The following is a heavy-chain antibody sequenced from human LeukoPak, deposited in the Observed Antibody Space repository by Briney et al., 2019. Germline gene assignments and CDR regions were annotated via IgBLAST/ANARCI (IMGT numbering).Heavy chain of an antibody. J-gene: IGHJ6*02. D-gene: IGHD3-9*01. CDR2: ISSSGSTI. CDR1: GFTFSDYY. CDR3: ARGAHYDILTGYYYYYYGMDV. V-gene: IGHV3-11*01. Sequence: GGSLRLSCAASGFTFSDYYMTWIRQAPGKGLEWVSCISSSGSTIFYADSVKGRFTTSRDNAKSSLFLQMNSLRAEDTAVYYCARGAHYDILTGYYYYYYGMDVWGQGTTVTVSS.